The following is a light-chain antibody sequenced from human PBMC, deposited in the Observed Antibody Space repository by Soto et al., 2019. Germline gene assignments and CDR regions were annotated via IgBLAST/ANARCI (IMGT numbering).Light chain of an antibody. J-gene: IGKJ2*03. CDR3: HQYYSFPNS. V-gene: IGKV4-1*01. Sequence: DIVMTQSPDSLAVSLGERATINCKSSQSVLFTAKNKNYLAWFQQKPGQPPKLLIYWASTRESGVPDRFSCRGAETDFTLTISSLQPEDVGVYYCHQYYSFPNSFGQGTKLEIK. CDR2: WAS. CDR1: QSVLFTAKNKNY.